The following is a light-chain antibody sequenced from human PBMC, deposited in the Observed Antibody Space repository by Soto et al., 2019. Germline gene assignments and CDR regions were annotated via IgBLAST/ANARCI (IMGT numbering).Light chain of an antibody. CDR3: QQYYSGRG. Sequence: DIVMTQSPDSLAVSLGERVTINCKSSQTVLSNSNNKNFLAWYQMKPGQPPKLLISWASTRESGVPDRFSGSGSGTDFSLTISSLQAEDVAVYYCQQYYSGRGFGQGTKVEIK. J-gene: IGKJ1*01. CDR2: WAS. V-gene: IGKV4-1*01. CDR1: QTVLSNSNNKNF.